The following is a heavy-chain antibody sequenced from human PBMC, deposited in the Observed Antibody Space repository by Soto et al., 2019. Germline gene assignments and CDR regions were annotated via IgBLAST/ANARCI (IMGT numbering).Heavy chain of an antibody. J-gene: IGHJ6*02. CDR3: AKDHYGSAIYGMDV. CDR2: IAWNSDII. CDR1: GFSFEDYA. Sequence: EVQLVESGGGLVQPGRSLRLSCAASGFSFEDYAMHWVRQAPGKGLEWVSGIAWNSDIIGYADPVKGRFTISRDNGKNSLYLQINSLRPEDTALYYCAKDHYGSAIYGMDVWGQGTTVTVSS. V-gene: IGHV3-9*01. D-gene: IGHD3-10*01.